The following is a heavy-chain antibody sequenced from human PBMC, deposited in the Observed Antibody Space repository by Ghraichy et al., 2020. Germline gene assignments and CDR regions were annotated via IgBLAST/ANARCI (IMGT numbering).Heavy chain of an antibody. CDR1: GFTLSGSQ. CDR3: LSSDGYNLNLDT. J-gene: IGHJ5*02. V-gene: IGHV3-73*01. Sequence: LSLTCAASGFTLSGSQMHWVRQASGNGLEWVGRIRSKPHSYATAYAASVQGRFTISRDDSKNTAYLQMNSLKTEDTAMYYCLSSDGYNLNLDTWGQGTLVTVAS. CDR2: IRSKPHSYAT. D-gene: IGHD5-24*01.